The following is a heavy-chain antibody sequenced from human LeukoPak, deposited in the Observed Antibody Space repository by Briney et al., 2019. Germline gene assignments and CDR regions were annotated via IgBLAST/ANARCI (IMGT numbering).Heavy chain of an antibody. J-gene: IGHJ6*03. D-gene: IGHD3-3*01. V-gene: IGHV4-4*07. CDR3: ARDFWDYYYYYMDV. Sequence: SETLSLTCTVSGGSISSYYWSWIRQPAGKGLEWIGRIYTSGSTNYNPSLKSRVTMSVDTSKNQFSLKLSSVTAADTAVYYCARDFWDYYYYYMDVWGKGTTVTVSS. CDR1: GGSISSYY. CDR2: IYTSGST.